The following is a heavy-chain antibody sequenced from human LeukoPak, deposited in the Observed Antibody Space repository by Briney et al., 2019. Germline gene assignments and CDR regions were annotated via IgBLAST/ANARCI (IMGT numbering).Heavy chain of an antibody. J-gene: IGHJ4*02. CDR2: ISSNGGST. CDR1: GFTFSSYA. D-gene: IGHD3-10*01. Sequence: GGSLRLSCAASGFTFSSYAMHWVRQAPGKGLEYVSAISSNGGSTYYANSVKGRFTISRDNSKNTLYLQMGSLRAEDMAVYYCARESSGLHYWGQGTLITVSS. V-gene: IGHV3-64*01. CDR3: ARESSGLHY.